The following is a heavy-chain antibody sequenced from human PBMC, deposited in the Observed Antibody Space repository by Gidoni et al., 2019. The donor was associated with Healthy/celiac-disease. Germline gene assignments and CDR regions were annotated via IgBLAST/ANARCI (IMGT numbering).Heavy chain of an antibody. Sequence: QVQLVQSGAAVKKPGSSVKVSCKASGGTFSSYAISWVRQAPGQGLEWMGGIIPIFGTANYAQKFQGRVTITADESTSTAYMELSSLRSEDTAVYYCARVPNYYESSGYSFFDYWGQGTLVTVSS. D-gene: IGHD3-22*01. CDR2: IIPIFGTA. CDR1: GGTFSSYA. V-gene: IGHV1-69*01. CDR3: ARVPNYYESSGYSFFDY. J-gene: IGHJ4*02.